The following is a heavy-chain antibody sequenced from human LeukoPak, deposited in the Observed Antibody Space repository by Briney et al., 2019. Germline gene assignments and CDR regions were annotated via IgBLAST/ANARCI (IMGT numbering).Heavy chain of an antibody. CDR1: GFTFSRYW. CDR3: ATTSGLGIAAPSFDY. J-gene: IGHJ4*02. CDR2: IKQDGSEK. Sequence: PGGSLRLSCAASGFTFSRYWMSWVRQAPGKGLEWVANIKQDGSEKYYVDSVKGRFTISRDNAKNSLYLQMNSLRAEDTAVYYCATTSGLGIAAPSFDYWGQGTLVTVSS. V-gene: IGHV3-7*01. D-gene: IGHD6-6*01.